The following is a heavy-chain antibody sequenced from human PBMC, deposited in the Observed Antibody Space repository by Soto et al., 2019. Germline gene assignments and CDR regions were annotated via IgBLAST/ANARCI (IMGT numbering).Heavy chain of an antibody. CDR3: ARLFYDSSGYCLDY. D-gene: IGHD3-22*01. V-gene: IGHV1-18*01. CDR2: ISAYNGNT. Sequence: ASVNVSCKSSGYTFTSYGISWVRQAPGQGLEWMGWISAYNGNTNYAQKLQGRVTMTTDTSTSTAYMELRSLRSDDTAVYYCARLFYDSSGYCLDYWGQGTLVTVSS. CDR1: GYTFTSYG. J-gene: IGHJ4*02.